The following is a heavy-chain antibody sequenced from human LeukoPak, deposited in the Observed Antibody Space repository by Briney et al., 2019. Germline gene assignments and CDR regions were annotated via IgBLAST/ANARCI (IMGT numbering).Heavy chain of an antibody. J-gene: IGHJ4*02. D-gene: IGHD5-18*01. Sequence: GASVKVSCKASGYTFTSYGISWVRQAPGQGLEWMGWISAYNGNTNYAQKLQGRVTMTTDTSTSTAYMELRSLRSDDTAVYYCAREVYADTAMVRKVYFDYWGQGTLVTVSS. V-gene: IGHV1-18*01. CDR2: ISAYNGNT. CDR1: GYTFTSYG. CDR3: AREVYADTAMVRKVYFDY.